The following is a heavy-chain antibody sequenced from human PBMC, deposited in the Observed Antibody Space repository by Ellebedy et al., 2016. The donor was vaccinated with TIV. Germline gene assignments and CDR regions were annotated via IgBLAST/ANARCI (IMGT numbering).Heavy chain of an antibody. D-gene: IGHD3-10*01. Sequence: GGSLRLSCEASGFTFSTYPMSWVRQAPGKGLEWVSTTSAFGDRTHYADSVKGRFTMSRDNSKNTLYLQMNSLRAEDTATYYCANVGGSGSYYNGYWGLGTLVTVSS. CDR3: ANVGGSGSYYNGY. CDR1: GFTFSTYP. J-gene: IGHJ4*02. CDR2: TSAFGDRT. V-gene: IGHV3-23*01.